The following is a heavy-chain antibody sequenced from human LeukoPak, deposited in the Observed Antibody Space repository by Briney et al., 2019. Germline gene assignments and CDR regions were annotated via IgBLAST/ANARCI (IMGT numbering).Heavy chain of an antibody. CDR2: ISGSGGST. V-gene: IGHV3-23*01. CDR1: GFAFSSYA. J-gene: IGHJ4*02. Sequence: GGSLRLSCAASGFAFSSYAMSWVRQAPGKGLEWVSAISGSGGSTYYADSVKGRFTISRDNSKNTLYLQMNSLRAEDTAVYYCAKDKVRKSIAAAGERLDYWGQGTPVTVSS. D-gene: IGHD6-13*01. CDR3: AKDKVRKSIAAAGERLDY.